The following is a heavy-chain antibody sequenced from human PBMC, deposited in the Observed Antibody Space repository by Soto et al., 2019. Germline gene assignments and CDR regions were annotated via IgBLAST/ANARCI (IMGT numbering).Heavy chain of an antibody. Sequence: QVQLQESGPGLVKPSGTLSLTCAVSRDSINTSNWWTWVRQPPGKGLEWVGGIYHSGSTIYKPSLKRRVSMSVDKSKNQFSLNLSSVTAADTAVYYCARGSDIVPIPGSWGGYTYIDVWGKGTTVTVSS. D-gene: IGHD2-15*01. V-gene: IGHV4-4*02. CDR2: IYHSGST. CDR3: ARGSDIVPIPGSWGGYTYIDV. CDR1: RDSINTSNW. J-gene: IGHJ6*03.